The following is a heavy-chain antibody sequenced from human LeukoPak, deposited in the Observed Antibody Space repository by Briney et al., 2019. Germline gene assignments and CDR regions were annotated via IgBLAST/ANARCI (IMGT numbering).Heavy chain of an antibody. CDR2: IFHRGTT. CDR1: GGSISTDRYN. CDR3: ARDRWYDASGSYRTEDSFDS. V-gene: IGHV4-39*02. J-gene: IGHJ4*02. Sequence: SETLSLTCTVSGGSISTDRYNWGWIRQPPGKGLEWIGSIFHRGTTYYNPSLKSRVSLSLDTSNNHFSVTLRSVTTADTAVYFCARDRWYDASGSYRTEDSFDSWGQGTLVTVSS. D-gene: IGHD3-3*01.